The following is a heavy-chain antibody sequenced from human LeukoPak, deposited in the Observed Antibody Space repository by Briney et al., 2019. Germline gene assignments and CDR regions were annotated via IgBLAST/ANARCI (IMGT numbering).Heavy chain of an antibody. D-gene: IGHD1-26*01. Sequence: ASVKVSCKASGYTFTGYYMHWVRQAPGQGLEWMGLINPNSGGTNYAQKFQGRVTMTRDTSISTAYMELSRLRSDDTAVYYCARDLIVGATFSPTADYWGQGTLVTVSS. J-gene: IGHJ4*02. V-gene: IGHV1-2*02. CDR1: GYTFTGYY. CDR3: ARDLIVGATFSPTADY. CDR2: INPNSGGT.